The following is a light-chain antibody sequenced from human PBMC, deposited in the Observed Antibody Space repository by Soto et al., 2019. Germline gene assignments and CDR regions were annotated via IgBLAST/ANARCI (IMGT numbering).Light chain of an antibody. CDR1: QSVSSSY. CDR2: GAS. J-gene: IGKJ3*01. Sequence: EIVLTQSPGTLSLSPGERATLSCRASQSVSSSYLAWYQQKPGQAPRLLIYGASSRATGIPDRFRGSGSGTDFTLTISRLEPEDFAVYHCQQYGSSLFTFGPGTKVDIK. V-gene: IGKV3-20*01. CDR3: QQYGSSLFT.